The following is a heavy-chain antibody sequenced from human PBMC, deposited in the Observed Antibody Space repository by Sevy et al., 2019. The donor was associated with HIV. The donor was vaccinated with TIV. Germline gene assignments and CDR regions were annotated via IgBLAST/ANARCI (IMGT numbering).Heavy chain of an antibody. J-gene: IGHJ6*02. CDR3: ARADWNYYYYGMDV. D-gene: IGHD3-9*01. Sequence: ASVKVSCKASGYTFTSYAMHWVRQAPGQRLEWMGWINAGNGNTKYSQKFQGRVTITGDTSASTAYMELSSLRSEDPAVYYCARADWNYYYYGMDVWGQGTTVTVSS. V-gene: IGHV1-3*01. CDR1: GYTFTSYA. CDR2: INAGNGNT.